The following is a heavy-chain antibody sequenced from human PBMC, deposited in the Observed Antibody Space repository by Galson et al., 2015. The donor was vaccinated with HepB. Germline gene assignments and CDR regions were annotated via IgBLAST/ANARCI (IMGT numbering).Heavy chain of an antibody. J-gene: IGHJ5*02. V-gene: IGHV3-23*01. CDR3: AREGDVWSGPDNWFDP. D-gene: IGHD3-3*01. Sequence: SLRLSCAASGFTFSSYAMSWVRQAPGKGLEWVSAISGSGGSTYYADSVKGRFTISRDNSKNTLYLQMNSLRAADTAVYYCAREGDVWSGPDNWFDPWGQGTLVTVSS. CDR2: ISGSGGST. CDR1: GFTFSSYA.